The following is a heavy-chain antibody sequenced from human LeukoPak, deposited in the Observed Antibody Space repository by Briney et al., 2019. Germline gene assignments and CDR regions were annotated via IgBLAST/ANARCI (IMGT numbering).Heavy chain of an antibody. CDR3: ARVGDFWSGYRRSYYYYMDV. CDR2: ITTTSSTV. V-gene: IGHV3-48*01. CDR1: GFTFSSYG. D-gene: IGHD3-3*01. J-gene: IGHJ6*03. Sequence: GRSLRLSCAASGFTFSSYGMTWVRQAPGKGPEWISYITTTSSTVYYADSVKGRFTISRDNAKNSLYLQMNSLRAEDTAVYYCARVGDFWSGYRRSYYYYMDVWGKGTTVTVSS.